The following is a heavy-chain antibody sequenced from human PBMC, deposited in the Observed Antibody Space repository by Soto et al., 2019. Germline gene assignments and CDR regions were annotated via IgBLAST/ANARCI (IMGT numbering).Heavy chain of an antibody. D-gene: IGHD3-3*01. CDR3: ARVSTIFGVETRGMDV. J-gene: IGHJ6*02. CDR1: GGSISSGDYY. CDR2: IYYSGST. Sequence: SETLSLTCTVSGGSISSGDYYWSWIRQPPGKGLEWIGYIYYSGSTYYNPSLKSRVTISVDTSKNQFSLKLSSVTAADTAVYYCARVSTIFGVETRGMDVWGQGTTVTVSS. V-gene: IGHV4-30-4*01.